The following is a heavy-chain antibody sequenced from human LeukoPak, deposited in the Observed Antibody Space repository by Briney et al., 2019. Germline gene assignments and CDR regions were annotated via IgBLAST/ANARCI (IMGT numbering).Heavy chain of an antibody. V-gene: IGHV4-4*02. J-gene: IGHJ5*02. Sequence: PSETLSLTCAVSGGSISTNNWWSWIRQPPGKGLEWIGEINHSGSTNYNPSLKSRVDISVDTSKNQFSLKLSSVTAADTAVYYCARVYSSSGYNWFDPWGQGTLVTVSS. CDR3: ARVYSSSGYNWFDP. D-gene: IGHD6-6*01. CDR2: INHSGST. CDR1: GGSISTNNW.